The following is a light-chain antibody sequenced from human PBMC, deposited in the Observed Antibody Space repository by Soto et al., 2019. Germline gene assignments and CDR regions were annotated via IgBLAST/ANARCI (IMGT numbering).Light chain of an antibody. CDR2: GAS. CDR1: QSVSNNY. CDR3: QQRSNRPLT. Sequence: EIVLTQSPGTLSLSPGERATLSCRASQSVSNNYLAWYQQKHGQAPRLLIFGASGRATGIPERFSGSGSGTDLTITISSLDPEDFEVYDCQQRSNRPLTFGQGTRLEIK. J-gene: IGKJ5*01. V-gene: IGKV3D-20*02.